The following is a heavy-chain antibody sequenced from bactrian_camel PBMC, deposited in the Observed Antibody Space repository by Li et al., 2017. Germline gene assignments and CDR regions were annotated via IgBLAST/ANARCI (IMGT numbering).Heavy chain of an antibody. CDR2: INNGGGVT. V-gene: IGHV3S25*01. CDR1: GFTFSSYW. D-gene: IGHD6*01. J-gene: IGHJ4*01. CDR3: VRGVTGSWSP. Sequence: QLVESGGGLVQPGGSLRLSCAASGFTFSSYWMRWVRQAPGKGLEWVSSINNGGGVTSYADSVKGRFTISRDNAKNMVYLQMNSLKPEDTAMYHCVRGVTGSWSPRGQGTQVTVS.